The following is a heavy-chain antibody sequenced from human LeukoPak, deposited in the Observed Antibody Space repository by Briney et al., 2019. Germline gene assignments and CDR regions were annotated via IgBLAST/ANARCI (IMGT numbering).Heavy chain of an antibody. CDR3: ARDFSRITTGYYFDY. CDR2: ISSSGSTI. D-gene: IGHD4-11*01. CDR1: GFTFSDYY. Sequence: GGSLRLSCAASGFTFSDYYMSWIRQAPGKGLEGVSYISSSGSTIYYADSVKGRFTISRANAKNSLYLQMNSLRAEDTAVYYCARDFSRITTGYYFDYWGQGTLVTVSS. J-gene: IGHJ4*02. V-gene: IGHV3-11*01.